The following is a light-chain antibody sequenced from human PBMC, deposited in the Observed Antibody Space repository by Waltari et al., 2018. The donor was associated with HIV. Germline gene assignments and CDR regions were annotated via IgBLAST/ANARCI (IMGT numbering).Light chain of an antibody. CDR2: EAS. Sequence: MGSHLAWYQQKPGTAPKLLIYEASTLQSGVSSRFSGSGSGTDFTLTINSLQSDDVATYFCQKYNSVPITFGQGTRLDI. J-gene: IGKJ5*01. V-gene: IGKV1-27*01. CDR3: QKYNSVPIT. CDR1: MGSH.